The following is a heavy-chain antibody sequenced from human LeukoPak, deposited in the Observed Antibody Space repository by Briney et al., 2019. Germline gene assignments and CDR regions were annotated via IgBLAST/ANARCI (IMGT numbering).Heavy chain of an antibody. J-gene: IGHJ4*02. Sequence: GGSLRLSCAASGFIFNNNAIHWVRQAPGKGLEWVAVISFDGRDKHHADSVKGRFTISRDNSKNTLYLQMSSLRVEDTAMYYCARDLRKSADYYFDYWGRGTLVTVSS. CDR2: ISFDGRDK. V-gene: IGHV3-30*04. D-gene: IGHD3/OR15-3a*01. CDR3: ARDLRKSADYYFDY. CDR1: GFIFNNNA.